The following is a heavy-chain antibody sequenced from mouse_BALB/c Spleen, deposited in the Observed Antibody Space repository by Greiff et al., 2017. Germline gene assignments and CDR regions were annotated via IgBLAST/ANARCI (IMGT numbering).Heavy chain of an antibody. CDR1: GFTFTDYY. J-gene: IGHJ2*01. Sequence: EVKVVESGGGLVQPGGSLRLSCATSGFTFTDYYMSWVRQPPGKALEWLGFIRNKANGYTTEYSASVKGRFTISRDNSQSILYLQMNTLRAEDSATYYCARDRVFFHYFDYWGQGTTLTVSS. V-gene: IGHV7-3*02. CDR3: ARDRVFFHYFDY. CDR2: IRNKANGYTT.